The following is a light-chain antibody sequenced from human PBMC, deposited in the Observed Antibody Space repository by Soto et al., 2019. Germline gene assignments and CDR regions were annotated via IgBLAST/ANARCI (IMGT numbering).Light chain of an antibody. Sequence: ESVLTQSPATVSLSPGEKATLSCRASQSLSRFLAWYQQKPGQAPRLLIYDASNRATGVPARFSGSGSGTDFTLTISSLEPEDFAVYYCQQRTNWLTFGGGTKVDIK. CDR2: DAS. CDR1: QSLSRF. CDR3: QQRTNWLT. J-gene: IGKJ4*01. V-gene: IGKV3-11*01.